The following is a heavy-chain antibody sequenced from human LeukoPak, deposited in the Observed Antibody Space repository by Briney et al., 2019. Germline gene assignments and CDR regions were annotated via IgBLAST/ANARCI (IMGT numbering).Heavy chain of an antibody. CDR1: GFTFDDYA. Sequence: QPGGSLRLSCAASGFTFDDYAMHWVRQAPGKGLEWVSLITWYGGSTYYADSVKGRFTISRDNSKSSLYLQMNSLRLEDTALYYCIKGAKWSTWYYHLDYWGQGTLVTVSS. D-gene: IGHD6-13*01. V-gene: IGHV3-43D*03. J-gene: IGHJ4*02. CDR3: IKGAKWSTWYYHLDY. CDR2: ITWYGGST.